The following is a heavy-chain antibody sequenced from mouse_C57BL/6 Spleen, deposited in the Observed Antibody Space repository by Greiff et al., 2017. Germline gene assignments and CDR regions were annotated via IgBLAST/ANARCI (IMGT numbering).Heavy chain of an antibody. CDR3: ARRAYYSNRDWYFDV. D-gene: IGHD2-5*01. J-gene: IGHJ1*03. CDR1: GFTFSDYG. Sequence: EVKLVESGGGLVKPGGSLKLSCAASGFTFSDYGMHWVRQAPEKGLEWVAYISSGSSTIYYADTVKGRFTISRDNAKNTLFLQRTSLRSEDTAMYYCARRAYYSNRDWYFDVWGTGTTVTVAS. CDR2: ISSGSSTI. V-gene: IGHV5-17*01.